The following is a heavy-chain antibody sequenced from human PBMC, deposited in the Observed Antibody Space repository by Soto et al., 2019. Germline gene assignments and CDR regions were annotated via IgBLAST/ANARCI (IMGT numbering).Heavy chain of an antibody. CDR3: ARDSHYEFWSGYYVSPDYYYYYMDV. V-gene: IGHV1-18*03. Sequence: ASVKVSCKASGYTFISYGVSWVRQAPGQGLEWMGWISAYNGNTNYAQNLQGRVTMTTDTSTSTAYMELRSLRSDDMAVYYCARDSHYEFWSGYYVSPDYYYYYMDVWGQGTTVTVSS. CDR1: GYTFISYG. CDR2: ISAYNGNT. J-gene: IGHJ6*03. D-gene: IGHD3-3*01.